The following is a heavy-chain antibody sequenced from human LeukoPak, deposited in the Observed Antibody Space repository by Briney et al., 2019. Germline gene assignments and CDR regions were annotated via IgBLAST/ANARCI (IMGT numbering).Heavy chain of an antibody. CDR1: GYTFTSYG. CDR3: ARRGLSDFYYSYMDV. Sequence: ASVKVSCKASGYTFTSYGITWVRHAPGQGLEWMGWINAYNGNTNYAQKLQGRVTMTTDTSTSTAYMELRSLRSDDTAVYYCARRGLSDFYYSYMDVWGKGTTVTVSS. CDR2: INAYNGNT. J-gene: IGHJ6*03. D-gene: IGHD3-16*01. V-gene: IGHV1-18*01.